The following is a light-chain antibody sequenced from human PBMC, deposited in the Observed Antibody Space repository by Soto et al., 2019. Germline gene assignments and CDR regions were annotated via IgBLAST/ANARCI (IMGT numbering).Light chain of an antibody. Sequence: IVLTQSPGTLSLSPGERATLSCRASQSVAKNYLAWYQQKPGQTPRLLIYDASSRATGIPDRFSGSGSGTDFTLTISRLEPEDFAVFYCHQYAYSPLTFGGGTKVEIK. CDR2: DAS. CDR1: QSVAKNY. J-gene: IGKJ4*01. V-gene: IGKV3-20*01. CDR3: HQYAYSPLT.